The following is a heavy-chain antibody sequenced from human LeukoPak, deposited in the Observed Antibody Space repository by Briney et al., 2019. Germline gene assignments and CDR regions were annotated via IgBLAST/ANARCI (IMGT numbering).Heavy chain of an antibody. D-gene: IGHD3-10*01. CDR3: AREGSFDSGGGYFEY. CDR2: IRYDGFNK. V-gene: IGHV3-30*02. Sequence: GGSLRLSCTASGFTFSGYGIHWVRQAPGKGLEWVAFIRYDGFNKYYADSVKGRFTISRDNSKNTLYLQMNSLRAEDTAVYYCAREGSFDSGGGYFEYWGQGTLGTVSS. J-gene: IGHJ4*02. CDR1: GFTFSGYG.